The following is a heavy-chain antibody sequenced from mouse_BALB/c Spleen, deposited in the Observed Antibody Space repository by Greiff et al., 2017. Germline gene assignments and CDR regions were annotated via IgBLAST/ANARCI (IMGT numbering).Heavy chain of an antibody. V-gene: IGHV2-9*02. CDR3: ARGHYYGSSYVYYFDY. CDR2: IWAGGST. J-gene: IGHJ2*01. D-gene: IGHD1-1*01. Sequence: VKLMESGPGLVAPSQSLSITCTVSGFSLTSYGVHWVRQPPGKGLEWLGVIWAGGSTNYNSALMSRLSISKDNSKSQVFLKMNSLQTDDTAMYYCARGHYYGSSYVYYFDYWGQGTTLTVSS. CDR1: GFSLTSYG.